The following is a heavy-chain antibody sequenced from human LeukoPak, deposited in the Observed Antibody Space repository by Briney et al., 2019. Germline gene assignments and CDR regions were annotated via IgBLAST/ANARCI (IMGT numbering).Heavy chain of an antibody. CDR2: INPSDGST. CDR3: ARCDSSGWYYYYYYMDV. D-gene: IGHD6-19*01. CDR1: GYTFTSYY. J-gene: IGHJ6*03. V-gene: IGHV1-46*01. Sequence: ASVKVSCKASGYTFTSYYMHWVRQAPGQGLEWMGIINPSDGSTSYAQKLQGRVTMTTDTSTSTAYMELRSLRSDDTAVYYCARCDSSGWYYYYYYMDVWGKGTTVTISS.